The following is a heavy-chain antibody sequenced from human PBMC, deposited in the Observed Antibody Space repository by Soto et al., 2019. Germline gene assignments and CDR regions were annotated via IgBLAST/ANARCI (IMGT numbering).Heavy chain of an antibody. CDR2: INSDGSDT. Sequence: EVQLVESGGGLVQPGGSLRLSCAASGFAFGSYWMHWVRQAPGKGLVWVARINSDGSDTSYANSVKGRFTISRDNGKHTVSLKMNSLSDEATAVYFCARDAVAATWYFDIWGRGTLVAVSS. J-gene: IGHJ2*01. D-gene: IGHD6-19*01. CDR3: ARDAVAATWYFDI. CDR1: GFAFGSYW. V-gene: IGHV3-74*01.